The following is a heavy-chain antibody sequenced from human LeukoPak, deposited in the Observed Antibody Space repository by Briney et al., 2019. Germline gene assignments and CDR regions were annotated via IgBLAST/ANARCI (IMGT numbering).Heavy chain of an antibody. D-gene: IGHD1-26*01. Sequence: GSLRLSCAASGFTFSSYAMSWVRQAPGKGLEWIGEINHSGSTNYNPSLKSRVTISVDTSKNQFSLKLSSVTAADTAVYYCARAVSGSSYYFDYWGQGTLVTVSS. V-gene: IGHV4-34*01. CDR1: GFTFSSYA. CDR2: INHSGST. J-gene: IGHJ4*02. CDR3: ARAVSGSSYYFDY.